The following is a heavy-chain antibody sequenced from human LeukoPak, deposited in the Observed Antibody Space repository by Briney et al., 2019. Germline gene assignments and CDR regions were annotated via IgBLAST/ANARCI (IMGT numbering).Heavy chain of an antibody. CDR3: ARESRGPFDY. V-gene: IGHV1-18*04. CDR1: GYTFTGYY. D-gene: IGHD3-10*01. CDR2: ISAYNGNT. J-gene: IGHJ4*02. Sequence: ASVKVSCKASGYTFTGYYMHWVRQAPGEGLEWMGWISAYNGNTNYAQKLQGRVTMTTDTSTSTAYMELRSLRSDDTAVYYCARESRGPFDYWGQGTLVTVSS.